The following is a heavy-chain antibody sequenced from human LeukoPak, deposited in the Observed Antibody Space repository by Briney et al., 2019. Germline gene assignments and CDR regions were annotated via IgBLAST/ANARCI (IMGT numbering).Heavy chain of an antibody. CDR1: GFTFSSYW. CDR2: IKQDGSEK. CDR3: AGAVGYFDY. D-gene: IGHD1-26*01. Sequence: GSLRLSCAASGFTFSSYWMSWVRQAPGKALEWVANIKQDGSEKYYVDSVKGRFTISRDNAKNSLYLQMNSLRTEDTAVYYCAGAVGYFDYWGQGTLVTVSS. J-gene: IGHJ4*02. V-gene: IGHV3-7*01.